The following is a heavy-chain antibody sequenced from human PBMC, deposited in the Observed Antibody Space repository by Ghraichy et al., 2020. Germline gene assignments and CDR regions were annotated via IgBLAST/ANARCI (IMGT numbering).Heavy chain of an antibody. CDR1: GFTFSSYW. V-gene: IGHV3-7*01. Sequence: GGSLRLSCAASGFTFSSYWMSWVRQAPGKGLEWVANIKQGGSEKYYVDSVKGRFTISRDNAKNSLYLQMNSLRAEDTAVYYCARAPYSSGWPNLGFDYWGQGTLVTVSS. CDR3: ARAPYSSGWPNLGFDY. CDR2: IKQGGSEK. D-gene: IGHD6-19*01. J-gene: IGHJ4*02.